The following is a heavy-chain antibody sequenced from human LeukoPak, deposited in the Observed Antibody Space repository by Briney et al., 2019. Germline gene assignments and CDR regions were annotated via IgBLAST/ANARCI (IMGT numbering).Heavy chain of an antibody. CDR3: ARVDWNEVYFDY. J-gene: IGHJ4*02. Sequence: GGSLRLSCAASGFTFSDYYMSWIRQAPGKWLEWVSYISSSGSTIYYADSVKGRFTISRDNAKNSLYLQMNSLRAEDTAVYYCARVDWNEVYFDYWGQGTLVTVSS. CDR1: GFTFSDYY. D-gene: IGHD1-1*01. CDR2: ISSSGSTI. V-gene: IGHV3-11*01.